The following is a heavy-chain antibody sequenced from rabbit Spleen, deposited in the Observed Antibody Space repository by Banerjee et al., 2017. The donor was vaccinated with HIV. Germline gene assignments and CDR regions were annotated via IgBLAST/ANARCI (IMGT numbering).Heavy chain of an antibody. V-gene: IGHV1S40*01. CDR2: IYGGSY. CDR3: TRAIVPWLGLTRLDL. Sequence: QSLEESGGDLVKPGASLTLTCTASGFTISSTYWMCWFRQAPGRGLEWIGCIYGGSYKYASWAKGRFTISRTSSTTVTLRMTRLTAADTATYFCTRAIVPWLGLTRLDLWGQGTLVTVS. CDR1: GFTISSTYW. D-gene: IGHD4-1*01. J-gene: IGHJ3*01.